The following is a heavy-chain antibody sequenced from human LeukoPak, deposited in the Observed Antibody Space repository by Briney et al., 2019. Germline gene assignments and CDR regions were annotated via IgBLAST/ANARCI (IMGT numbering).Heavy chain of an antibody. CDR1: GFTFSSYS. V-gene: IGHV3-21*04. CDR3: AKKHSSTTSRPTKH. CDR2: ISSSSSYI. J-gene: IGHJ4*02. Sequence: GGSLRLSCAASGFTFSSYSMNWVRQAPGKGLEWVSSISSSSSYIYYADSVKGRFTISRDNAKNSLYLQMNSLRAEDTAVYYCAKKHSSTTSRPTKHWGQGTLVTVSS. D-gene: IGHD6-13*01.